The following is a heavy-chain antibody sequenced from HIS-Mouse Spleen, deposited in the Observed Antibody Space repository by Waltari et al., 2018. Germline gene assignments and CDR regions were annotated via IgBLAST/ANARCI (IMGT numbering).Heavy chain of an antibody. CDR2: IIPILGIA. CDR3: ARDHKLRNYYDSSGYWDAFDI. J-gene: IGHJ3*02. V-gene: IGHV1-69*04. Sequence: QVQLVQSGAEVKKPGSSVKVSCKASGGTVSSYAISWGRRGPWQGLEWMGRIIPILGIANYAQKFQGRVTITADKSTSTAYMELSSLRSEDTAVYYCARDHKLRNYYDSSGYWDAFDIWGQGTMVTVSS. CDR1: GGTVSSYA. D-gene: IGHD3-22*01.